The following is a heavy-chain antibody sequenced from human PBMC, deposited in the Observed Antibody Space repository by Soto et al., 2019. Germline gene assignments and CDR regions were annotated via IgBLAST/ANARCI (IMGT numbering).Heavy chain of an antibody. Sequence: GGALRLSCAASGFSFSRYDMHLVRQATGKGLEWVAAIGAAAYTYYADSVRGRFTISRENAKNSLYLQMNSLRAEDTAVYYCARGVTFSAADTWGQGVPVTVSS. J-gene: IGHJ5*02. V-gene: IGHV3-13*04. CDR1: GFSFSRYD. CDR3: ARGVTFSAADT. CDR2: IGAAAYT. D-gene: IGHD3-16*01.